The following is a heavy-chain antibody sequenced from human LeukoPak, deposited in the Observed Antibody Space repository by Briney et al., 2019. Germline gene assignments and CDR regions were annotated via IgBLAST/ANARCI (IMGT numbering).Heavy chain of an antibody. V-gene: IGHV1-2*02. CDR2: VNPNSGGT. Sequence: GASVKVSCKASGFTFTGYYIHWVRQAPGQGLEWMGWVNPNSGGTNYAQKFQGRVTMTRDTSISTAYMELSRLRSDDTAVYYCARDSYGGEWSLGYWGQGTLVTVSS. CDR1: GFTFTGYY. D-gene: IGHD4-23*01. CDR3: ARDSYGGEWSLGY. J-gene: IGHJ4*02.